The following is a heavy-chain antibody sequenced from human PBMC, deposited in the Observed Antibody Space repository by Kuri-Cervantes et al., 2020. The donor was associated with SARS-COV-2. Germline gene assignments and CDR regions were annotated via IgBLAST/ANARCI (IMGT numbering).Heavy chain of an antibody. CDR3: ARETYYYGSGSYYHPYYFDY. CDR2: IYYSGST. D-gene: IGHD3-10*01. CDR1: GGSISSYY. Sequence: ESLKISCTVSGGSISSYYWSWVRQPPGKGLEWIGYIYYSGSTNYNPSLKSRVTISVDTSKNQFSLKLSSVTAADTAVYYCARETYYYGSGSYYHPYYFDYWGQGTLVTVSS. J-gene: IGHJ4*02. V-gene: IGHV4-59*01.